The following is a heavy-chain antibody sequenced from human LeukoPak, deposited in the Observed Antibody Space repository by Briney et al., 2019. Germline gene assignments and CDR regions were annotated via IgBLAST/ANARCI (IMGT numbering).Heavy chain of an antibody. Sequence: PGGSLRLSCAASGFTFSRYDMHWVRQATGKGLEWVSGIGTAGDTYYAGSVKGRFTISRENAKNSLYLQMNSLRPEDTAVYYCAREGFYGSGSSPTFYFDYWGQGTLVTVSS. CDR1: GFTFSRYD. V-gene: IGHV3-13*01. D-gene: IGHD3-10*01. CDR3: AREGFYGSGSSPTFYFDY. J-gene: IGHJ4*02. CDR2: IGTAGDT.